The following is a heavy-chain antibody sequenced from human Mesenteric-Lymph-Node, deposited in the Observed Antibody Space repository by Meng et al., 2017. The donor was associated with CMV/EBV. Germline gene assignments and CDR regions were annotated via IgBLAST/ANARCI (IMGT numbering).Heavy chain of an antibody. CDR1: GFTFSSYA. J-gene: IGHJ4*02. D-gene: IGHD3-22*01. CDR2: IRSKANSYAT. CDR3: TRDYDSSGHDY. Sequence: GESLKISCAASGFTFSSYAMHWVRQASGKGLEWVGRIRSKANSYATAYAASVKGRFTISRDDSKNTAYLQMNSLKTEDTAVYYCTRDYDSSGHDYWGQGTLVTVSS. V-gene: IGHV3-73*01.